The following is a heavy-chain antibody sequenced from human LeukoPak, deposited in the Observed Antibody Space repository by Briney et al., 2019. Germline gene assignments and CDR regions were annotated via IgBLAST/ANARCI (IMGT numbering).Heavy chain of an antibody. D-gene: IGHD3-10*01. V-gene: IGHV4-34*01. CDR1: GGSFSGYY. Sequence: PSETLSLTCAVYGGSFSGYYWYWIRQPPGKGLEWIGEINYSGSTNYNPSLKSRVTISADTSKNQFSLKMSSVTAADTAVYYCVTTSGYWGQGTLVTASS. J-gene: IGHJ4*02. CDR2: INYSGST. CDR3: VTTSGY.